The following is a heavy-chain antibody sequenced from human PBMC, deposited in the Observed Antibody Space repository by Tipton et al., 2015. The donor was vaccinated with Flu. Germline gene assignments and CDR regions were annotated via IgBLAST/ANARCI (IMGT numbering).Heavy chain of an antibody. CDR3: ARWGSYRVGATV. Sequence: GLVKPSETLSLTCTVSSGSISTYYWSWIRQPPGKGLEWIGYIYYTGSTNYNPSLKSRVTISVDTSKNQFSLKLSSVTAADTAVYYCARWGSYRVGATVWGQGTLVTVSS. CDR1: SGSISTYY. D-gene: IGHD1-26*01. CDR2: IYYTGST. J-gene: IGHJ4*02. V-gene: IGHV4-59*01.